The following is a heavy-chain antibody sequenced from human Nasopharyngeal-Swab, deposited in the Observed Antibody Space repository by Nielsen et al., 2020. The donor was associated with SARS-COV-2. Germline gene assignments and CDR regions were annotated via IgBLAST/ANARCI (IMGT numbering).Heavy chain of an antibody. Sequence: GGSLRLSCAASGFTFSTYDMSWVRQAPGKGLEWVSGISGSGESTHYADSVKGRFIISRDNSKNTLYLQMNSLRAEDTAVYYCVKGPPAVIHYFDYWGQGTLVTVSS. J-gene: IGHJ4*02. CDR1: GFTFSTYD. V-gene: IGHV3-23*01. CDR2: ISGSGEST. CDR3: VKGPPAVIHYFDY. D-gene: IGHD2-21*01.